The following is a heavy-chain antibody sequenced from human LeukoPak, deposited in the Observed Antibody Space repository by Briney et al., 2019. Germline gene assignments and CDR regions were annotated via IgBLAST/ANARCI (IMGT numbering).Heavy chain of an antibody. J-gene: IGHJ3*02. Sequence: GRSLRLSCAASGFTFSSYDMHWVHQAPGKGLEWVALISYDGSNKYYADSVQGRFTISRDSSKNTLYLQMNSLRPEDTAIYYCAKGGYGIQLWWAFDIWGQGTMVTVSS. D-gene: IGHD5-18*01. CDR1: GFTFSSYD. CDR3: AKGGYGIQLWWAFDI. CDR2: ISYDGSNK. V-gene: IGHV3-30*18.